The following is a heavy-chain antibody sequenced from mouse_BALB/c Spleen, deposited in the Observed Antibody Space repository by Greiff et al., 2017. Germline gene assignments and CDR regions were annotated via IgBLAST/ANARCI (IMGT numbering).Heavy chain of an antibody. CDR3: ARETIYYGYDGGFAY. Sequence: EVQVVESGGGLVKPGGSLKLSCAASGFTFSSYAMSWVRQTPEKRLEWVASISSGGSTYYPDSVKGRFTISRDNARNILYLQMSSLRSEDTAMYYCARETIYYGYDGGFAYWGQGTLVTVSA. D-gene: IGHD2-2*01. V-gene: IGHV5-6-5*01. J-gene: IGHJ3*01. CDR2: ISSGGST. CDR1: GFTFSSYA.